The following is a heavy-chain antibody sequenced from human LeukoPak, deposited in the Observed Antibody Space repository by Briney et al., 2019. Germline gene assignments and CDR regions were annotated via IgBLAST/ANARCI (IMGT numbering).Heavy chain of an antibody. D-gene: IGHD2-21*02. CDR1: GYTLTVYY. Sequence: ASVTVSCKASGYTLTVYYVHWVRQAPGQGLEWMGWINPNGDGTKYAQNFQGRVTVTRDTSISTAYMELSRLRSDDMAVYYCARATCKTDCAGFDPWGQGTLVTVSS. CDR3: ARATCKTDCAGFDP. CDR2: INPNGDGT. J-gene: IGHJ5*02. V-gene: IGHV1-2*02.